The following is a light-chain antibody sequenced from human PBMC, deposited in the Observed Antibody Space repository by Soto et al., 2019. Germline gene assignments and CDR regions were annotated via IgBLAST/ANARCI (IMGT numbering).Light chain of an antibody. Sequence: DIQMTQSPSTLSASVGDRVTIACRSSQSISNWLAWYQQKPGKAPKLLIYAASSLQSGVPSRFSGSGSGTDFTLTISSLQPEDFAAYYCQQSYSTLSFTFGQGTRLEIK. CDR3: QQSYSTLSFT. J-gene: IGKJ5*01. CDR1: QSISNW. CDR2: AAS. V-gene: IGKV1-39*01.